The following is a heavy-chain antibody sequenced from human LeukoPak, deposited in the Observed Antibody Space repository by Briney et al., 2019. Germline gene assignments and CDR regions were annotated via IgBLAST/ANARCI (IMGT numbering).Heavy chain of an antibody. J-gene: IGHJ4*02. D-gene: IGHD3-10*01. Sequence: GGSLRLSCVASGLTFNSHSMSWVRQAPGMGLEWVSVVSTNGDVTFYADSVKGRFTISRDNSKDTLFLQMNSLRAEDTAVYYCAKLSLSGRSQSADYWGQGTLVTVSS. CDR1: GLTFNSHS. CDR2: VSTNGDVT. V-gene: IGHV3-23*01. CDR3: AKLSLSGRSQSADY.